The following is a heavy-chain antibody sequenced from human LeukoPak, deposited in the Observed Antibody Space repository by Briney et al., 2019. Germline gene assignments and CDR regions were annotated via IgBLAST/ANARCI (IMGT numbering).Heavy chain of an antibody. D-gene: IGHD2-2*01. CDR3: ARVPLAPAAMHHPFDY. CDR1: GGSTSSGSYY. J-gene: IGHJ4*02. CDR2: IYTSGST. V-gene: IGHV4-61*02. Sequence: SETLSLTCTVSGGSTSSGSYYWSWIRQPAGKGLEWIGRIYTSGSTNYNPSLKSRVTISVDTSKNQFSLKLSSVTAADTAVYYCARVPLAPAAMHHPFDYWGQGTLVTVSS.